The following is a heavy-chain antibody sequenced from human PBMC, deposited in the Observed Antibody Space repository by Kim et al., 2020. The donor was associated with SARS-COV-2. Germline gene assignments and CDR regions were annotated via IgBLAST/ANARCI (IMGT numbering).Heavy chain of an antibody. CDR2: IKSKTDGGTT. D-gene: IGHD2-2*01. J-gene: IGHJ4*02. CDR1: GFTFSNAW. V-gene: IGHV3-15*01. Sequence: GGSLRLSCAASGFTFSNAWMSWVRQAPGKGLEWVGRIKSKTDGGTTDYAAPVKGRFTISRDDSKNTLYLQMNSLKTEDTAVYYCTTRSFYCSSTSCYSDYWGQGTLVTVSS. CDR3: TTRSFYCSSTSCYSDY.